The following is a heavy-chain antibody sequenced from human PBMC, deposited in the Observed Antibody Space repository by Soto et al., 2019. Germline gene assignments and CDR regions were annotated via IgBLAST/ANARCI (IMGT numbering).Heavy chain of an antibody. V-gene: IGHV3-30*18. D-gene: IGHD2-2*01. Sequence: SLSLSCAASGFTFSSYGMRWVRQAQDKGLGWVAVISYDGSNKYYADSVKGRFTISRDNSKNTLYLQMNSLRAEGTAVYYCAKPRSYCSSTSCYWSGEDYYYGMDVWGQGTTVTVSS. CDR1: GFTFSSYG. CDR2: ISYDGSNK. J-gene: IGHJ6*02. CDR3: AKPRSYCSSTSCYWSGEDYYYGMDV.